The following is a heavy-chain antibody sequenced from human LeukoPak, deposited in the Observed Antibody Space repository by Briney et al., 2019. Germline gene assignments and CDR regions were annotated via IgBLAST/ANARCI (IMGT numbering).Heavy chain of an antibody. J-gene: IGHJ4*02. CDR2: ISGSGGST. D-gene: IGHD3-22*01. CDR3: ANSRNYYDSSGYFIGPDY. CDR1: GFTFSSYA. V-gene: IGHV3-23*01. Sequence: GGSLRLSCAASGFTFSSYAMSWVRQAPGKGLEWVSAISGSGGSTYYADSVKGRFTISRDNSKNTLYLQMNSLRAEDTAVYYCANSRNYYDSSGYFIGPDYWGQGTRVTVSS.